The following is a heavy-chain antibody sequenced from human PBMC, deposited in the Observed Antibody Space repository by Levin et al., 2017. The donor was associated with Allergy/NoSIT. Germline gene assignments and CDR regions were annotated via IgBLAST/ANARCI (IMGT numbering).Heavy chain of an antibody. Sequence: GGSLRLSCAASGLTFSSYGMHWVRQAPGKGLEWVAVISSDGINKYYADSVKGRFTISRDNSKNTLYLQMNSLRAEDTAVYYCAKLVLDYYDSSGYYPRPLNFDYWGQGTQVTVSS. V-gene: IGHV3-30*18. CDR3: AKLVLDYYDSSGYYPRPLNFDY. CDR2: ISSDGINK. CDR1: GLTFSSYG. D-gene: IGHD3-22*01. J-gene: IGHJ4*02.